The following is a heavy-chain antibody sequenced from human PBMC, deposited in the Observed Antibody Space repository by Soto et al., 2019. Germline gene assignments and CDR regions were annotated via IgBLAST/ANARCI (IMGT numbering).Heavy chain of an antibody. J-gene: IGHJ4*02. V-gene: IGHV3-23*01. CDR3: AKRLDSGYDHYFLDY. D-gene: IGHD5-12*01. CDR1: GFTFSSYA. CDR2: ISGSGGST. Sequence: PGGSLRLSCAASGFTFSSYAMSWVRQAPGKGLEWVSAISGSGGSTYYADSVKGRFTISRDISKNTLYLQMNSLRAEDTAVYYCAKRLDSGYDHYFLDYWGQGTLVTVSS.